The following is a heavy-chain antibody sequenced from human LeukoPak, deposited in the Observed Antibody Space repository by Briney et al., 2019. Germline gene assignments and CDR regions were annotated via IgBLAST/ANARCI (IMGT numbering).Heavy chain of an antibody. J-gene: IGHJ6*02. D-gene: IGHD2-2*01. Sequence: ASVKVSCKASGYTFTSYYMHWVRQAPGQGLEWMGIINPSGGTTSYAQKFQGRVTITGDTSASTAYMELSSLRSEDTAVYYCARGYCSSTSCYMDVWGQGTTVT. V-gene: IGHV1-46*01. CDR3: ARGYCSSTSCYMDV. CDR2: INPSGGTT. CDR1: GYTFTSYY.